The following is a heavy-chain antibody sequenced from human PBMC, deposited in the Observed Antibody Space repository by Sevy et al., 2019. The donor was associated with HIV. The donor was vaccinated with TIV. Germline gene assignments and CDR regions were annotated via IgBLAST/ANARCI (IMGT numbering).Heavy chain of an antibody. CDR1: GFTFSSYG. J-gene: IGHJ5*02. Sequence: GGSLRLSCAASGFTFSSYGMHWVRQAPGKGLEWVAVISYDGSNKYYANSVKGRFTISRDNSKNTLYLQMNSLRAEDTAVYYCAKDWYYDSRGPPFDPWGQGTLVTVSS. D-gene: IGHD3-22*01. CDR3: AKDWYYDSRGPPFDP. V-gene: IGHV3-30*18. CDR2: ISYDGSNK.